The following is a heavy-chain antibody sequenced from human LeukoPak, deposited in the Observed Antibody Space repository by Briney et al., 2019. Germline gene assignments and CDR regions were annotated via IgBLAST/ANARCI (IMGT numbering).Heavy chain of an antibody. D-gene: IGHD3-22*01. CDR1: GFTFSSYW. V-gene: IGHV3-7*01. CDR2: IKQDGSEK. CDR3: AKVNRRYYDLNAFDI. Sequence: GGSLRLSCAASGFTFSSYWMSWVRQAPGKGLEWVANIKQDGSEKYYVDSVKGRFTISRDNSKNTLYLQMNSLRAEDTAVYYCAKVNRRYYDLNAFDIWGQGTMVTVSS. J-gene: IGHJ3*02.